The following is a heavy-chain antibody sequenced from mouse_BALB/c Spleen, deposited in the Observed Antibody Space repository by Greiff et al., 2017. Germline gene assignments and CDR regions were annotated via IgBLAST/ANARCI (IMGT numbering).Heavy chain of an antibody. CDR1: GYTFTSYW. CDR2: INPSNGRT. V-gene: IGHV1S81*02. Sequence: VQLQQPGAELVKPGASVKLSCKASGYTFTSYWMHWVKQRPGQGLEWIGEINPSNGRTNYNEKFKSKATLTVDKSSSTAYMQLSSLTSEDSAVYYCARDDYDPFYAMDYWGQGTSVTVSS. CDR3: ARDDYDPFYAMDY. D-gene: IGHD2-4*01. J-gene: IGHJ4*01.